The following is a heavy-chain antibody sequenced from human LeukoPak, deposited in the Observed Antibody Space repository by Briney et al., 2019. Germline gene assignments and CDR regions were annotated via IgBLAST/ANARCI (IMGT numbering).Heavy chain of an antibody. D-gene: IGHD4-11*01. CDR3: AREVDYRGAY. CDR1: GFTFTSYA. J-gene: IGHJ4*02. CDR2: ISSTGGST. Sequence: GGSLRLSCSASGFTFTSYAMHWVRQAPGKGLEYVSAISSTGGSTYYADSVKGRLTISRDNSKNTLYLQMNSLRAEDTAVYYCAREVDYRGAYWGQGALVTVSS. V-gene: IGHV3-64*04.